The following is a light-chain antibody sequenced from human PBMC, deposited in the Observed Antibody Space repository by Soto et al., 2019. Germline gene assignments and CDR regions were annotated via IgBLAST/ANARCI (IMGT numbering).Light chain of an antibody. CDR1: QSISTY. Sequence: DIQMTQSPSSLSASVGDRVTITCRASQSISTYLIWYQQKPGTAPKLLIYDASNLDSGVPSRFSGSGSGTEFSHTISNLQPDDFATYYCQQYNSYPWTFGQGTKVDIK. CDR3: QQYNSYPWT. CDR2: DAS. J-gene: IGKJ1*01. V-gene: IGKV1-5*01.